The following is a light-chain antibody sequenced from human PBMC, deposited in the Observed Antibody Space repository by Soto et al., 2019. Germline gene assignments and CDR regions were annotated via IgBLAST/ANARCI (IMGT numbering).Light chain of an antibody. V-gene: IGLV3-21*02. Sequence: SYELTQPPSVSVAPGQTARITCGGXXIGSKRVHWYQQRPGQAPVLVVHDDSDRPSGIPERFSGSNSENTATLTITRVEAVDEADYYCQVWDTSNDHVVFGGGTKLTVL. CDR2: DDS. J-gene: IGLJ2*01. CDR3: QVWDTSNDHVV. CDR1: XIGSKR.